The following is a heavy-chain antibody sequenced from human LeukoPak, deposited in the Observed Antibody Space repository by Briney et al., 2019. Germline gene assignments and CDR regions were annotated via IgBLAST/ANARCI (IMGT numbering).Heavy chain of an antibody. CDR2: INPNSGGT. CDR3: ARRVEYQLLYWFEP. CDR1: GYTFTGYY. Sequence: ASVKVSCKASGYTFTGYYMHWVRQAPGQGLEWMGWINPNSGGTNYAQKFQGRVTMTRDTSISTAYMELSRLRSDDTAVYYCARRVEYQLLYWFEPWGQGTLVTVSS. V-gene: IGHV1-2*02. J-gene: IGHJ5*02. D-gene: IGHD2-2*01.